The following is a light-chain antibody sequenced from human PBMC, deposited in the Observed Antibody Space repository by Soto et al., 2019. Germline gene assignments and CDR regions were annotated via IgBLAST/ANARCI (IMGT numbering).Light chain of an antibody. V-gene: IGLV2-14*01. J-gene: IGLJ2*01. Sequence: QSALTQPASVSGSPGQSITISCTGTSSDVGGYNYVSWYQQHPGKAPKLMIYDVSNRPSGVSNRFSGPKSGNTASLTISGLQAEDEADYYCSSYTSSSTLHLVFGGGTKLTVL. CDR1: SSDVGGYNY. CDR3: SSYTSSSTLHLV. CDR2: DVS.